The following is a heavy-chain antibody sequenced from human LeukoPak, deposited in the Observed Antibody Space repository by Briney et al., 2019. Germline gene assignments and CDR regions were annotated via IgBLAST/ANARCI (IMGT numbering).Heavy chain of an antibody. CDR2: ISTYNGNT. CDR3: ARDSSIAARGWFDP. Sequence: ASVKVSCKASGYTFTSYGISWVRQAPGQGLEWMGWISTYNGNTNYAQKLQGRVTMTTDTSTSTAYMDLRSLRSDDTAVYYCARDSSIAARGWFDPWGQGTLVTVSS. J-gene: IGHJ5*02. V-gene: IGHV1-18*01. CDR1: GYTFTSYG. D-gene: IGHD6-6*01.